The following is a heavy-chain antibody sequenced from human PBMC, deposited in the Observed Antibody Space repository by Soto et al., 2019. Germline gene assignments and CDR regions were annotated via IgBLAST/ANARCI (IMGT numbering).Heavy chain of an antibody. V-gene: IGHV3-64D*09. D-gene: IGHD6-6*01. CDR2: ISSNGGST. CDR3: GKDPGRIAARDDDFDI. CDR1: GFTFSSYA. Sequence: GGSLRLSCSASGFTFSSYAMHWVRQAPGKGLEYVSAISSNGGSTYYADSVKGRFTISRDNSKNTLYLQMSNLRAEDTAVYYCGKDPGRIAARDDDFDIWGQGTRVTVSS. J-gene: IGHJ3*02.